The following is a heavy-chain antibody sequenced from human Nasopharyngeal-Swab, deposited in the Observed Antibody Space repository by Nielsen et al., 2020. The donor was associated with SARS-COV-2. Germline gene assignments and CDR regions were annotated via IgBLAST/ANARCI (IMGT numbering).Heavy chain of an antibody. V-gene: IGHV1-69*06. J-gene: IGHJ4*02. CDR2: IIPIFGTA. Sequence: SVKVSCKASGGTFSSYAISRVRQAPGQGLEWMGGIIPIFGTANYAQKFQGRVTITADKSTSTAYMELSGLRSEDTAVYYCARLDGYNYCFDYWGQGTLVTVSS. CDR1: GGTFSSYA. CDR3: ARLDGYNYCFDY. D-gene: IGHD5-24*01.